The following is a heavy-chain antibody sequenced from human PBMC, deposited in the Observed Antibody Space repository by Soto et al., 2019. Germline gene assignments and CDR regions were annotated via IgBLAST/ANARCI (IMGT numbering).Heavy chain of an antibody. CDR2: IYYSGST. V-gene: IGHV4-31*03. CDR3: ARGDSGSRILVHQYYYYGMDV. J-gene: IGHJ6*02. D-gene: IGHD3-10*01. CDR1: GFSISSGGYY. Sequence: PSETLSLTCTFSGFSISSGGYYLSWIRQHPGKGLEWIGYIYYSGSTYYNPSLKSRVTISVDTSKNQFSLKLSSVTAADTAVYYCARGDSGSRILVHQYYYYGMDVWGQGTTVTVSS.